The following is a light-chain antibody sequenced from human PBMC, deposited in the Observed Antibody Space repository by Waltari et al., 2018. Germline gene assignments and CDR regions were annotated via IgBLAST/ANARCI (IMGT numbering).Light chain of an antibody. Sequence: QSALTQPASVSGSLGQSITISCTGTSRDVGGYGQVSWYQQHPGKAPALIIYEVSKRPSVVSDRCSGFKSGNTASLTISGLQADDEADFYCSSFTYTTTLVFGGGTKLTVL. CDR3: SSFTYTTTLV. CDR1: SRDVGGYGQ. CDR2: EVS. J-gene: IGLJ3*02. V-gene: IGLV2-14*01.